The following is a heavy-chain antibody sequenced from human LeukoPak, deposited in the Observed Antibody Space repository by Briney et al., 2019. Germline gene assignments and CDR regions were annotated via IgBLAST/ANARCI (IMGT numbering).Heavy chain of an antibody. D-gene: IGHD4-17*01. CDR2: IKQDGGEE. CDR1: GFTFSTYW. J-gene: IGHJ4*02. CDR3: ARDKSADYGDSYFDS. Sequence: PGGSLRLSCVASGFTFSTYWMSWVRQAPGKGLEWVANIKQDGGEEHYVDSVKGRFTISRDNAKNSLYLQMNSLRAEDTAVYYCARDKSADYGDSYFDSWGQGILVTVSS. V-gene: IGHV3-7*01.